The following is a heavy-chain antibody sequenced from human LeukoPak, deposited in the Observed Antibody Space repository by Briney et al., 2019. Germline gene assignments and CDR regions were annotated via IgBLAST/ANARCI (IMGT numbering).Heavy chain of an antibody. CDR1: GGTFSSYA. CDR3: ARGLDYYGSGSYVDGIDV. CDR2: IIPILGIA. J-gene: IGHJ6*02. Sequence: SVKVSRKASGGTFSSYAISWVRQAPGQGLEWMGRIIPILGIANYAQKFQGRVTITADKSTSTAYMELSSLRSEDTAVYYCARGLDYYGSGSYVDGIDVWGQGTTVTVSS. D-gene: IGHD3-10*01. V-gene: IGHV1-69*04.